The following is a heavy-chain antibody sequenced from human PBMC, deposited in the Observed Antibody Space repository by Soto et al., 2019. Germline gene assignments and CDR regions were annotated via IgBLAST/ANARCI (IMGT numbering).Heavy chain of an antibody. CDR3: ARDDLPRYCSSTSCYQYGMDV. CDR2: IYTSGST. CDR1: GGSISSYY. D-gene: IGHD2-2*01. Sequence: PSATLSLTCTVSGGSISSYYWSWIRQPAGKGVEWIGRIYTSGSTNYNPSLKSRVTMSVDTSKNQFSLKLSSVTAADTAVYYCARDDLPRYCSSTSCYQYGMDVWGQGTTVTVSS. J-gene: IGHJ6*02. V-gene: IGHV4-4*07.